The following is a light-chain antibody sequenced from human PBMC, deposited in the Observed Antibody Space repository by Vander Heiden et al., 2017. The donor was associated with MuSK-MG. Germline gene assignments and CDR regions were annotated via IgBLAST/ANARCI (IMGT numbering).Light chain of an antibody. CDR3: QSYDSSLSGWL. CDR2: GNN. J-gene: IGLJ2*01. CDR1: SSNIGAGVD. Sequence: QSVLTQPPSVSGAPGQMVTISCTGSSSNIGAGVDEHWYQQLPGTAPKLLIYGNNNRPSGVPDRFSGSKSGTSASLAITGLQPEDEADYYCQSYDSSLSGWLFGGGTKLTVL. V-gene: IGLV1-40*01.